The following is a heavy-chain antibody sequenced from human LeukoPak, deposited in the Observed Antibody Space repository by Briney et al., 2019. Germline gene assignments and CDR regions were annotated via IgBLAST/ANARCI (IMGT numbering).Heavy chain of an antibody. D-gene: IGHD1-26*01. CDR1: GFTFGDYA. CDR3: TSDRVGATSPFDY. Sequence: GGSLRLSCTASGFTFGDYAMSWVRQAPGKGVEWVGFIRSRPYGGTTEYAASVKGRFTISRDDSKSIAFLQMNSLKTEDTAVYYCTSDRVGATSPFDYWGQGTLVTVSS. V-gene: IGHV3-49*04. J-gene: IGHJ4*02. CDR2: IRSRPYGGTT.